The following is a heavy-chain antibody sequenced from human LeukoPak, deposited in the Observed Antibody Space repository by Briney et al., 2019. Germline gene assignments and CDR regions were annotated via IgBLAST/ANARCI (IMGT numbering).Heavy chain of an antibody. D-gene: IGHD3-9*01. Sequence: GGSLRLSCAASGFTFSSYVMHRVRQAPGKGLEWVAVISYDGSNKYYADSVKGRFTISRDNSKNTLYLQMNSLRAEDTAVYYCARVNAYDILAGYYPQPVDYWGQGTLVTVSS. CDR3: ARVNAYDILAGYYPQPVDY. J-gene: IGHJ4*02. CDR1: GFTFSSYV. V-gene: IGHV3-30-3*01. CDR2: ISYDGSNK.